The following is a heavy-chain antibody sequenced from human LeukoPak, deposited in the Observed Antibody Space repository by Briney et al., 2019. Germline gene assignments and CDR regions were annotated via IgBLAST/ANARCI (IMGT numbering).Heavy chain of an antibody. J-gene: IGHJ4*02. Sequence: VASVKVSCKASGYTFTGYYMHWVPQAPGQGLEWMGWINPNSGGTNYAQKFQGRVTMTRDTSISTAYMELSRLRSDDTAVYYCARGGVSSSWYSGYWGQGTLVTVSS. CDR3: ARGGVSSSWYSGY. V-gene: IGHV1-2*03. CDR2: INPNSGGT. CDR1: GYTFTGYY. D-gene: IGHD6-13*01.